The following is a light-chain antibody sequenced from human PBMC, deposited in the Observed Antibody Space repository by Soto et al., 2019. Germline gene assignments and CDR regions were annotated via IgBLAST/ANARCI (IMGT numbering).Light chain of an antibody. V-gene: IGKV4-1*01. CDR3: QQYYTTPIT. J-gene: IGKJ5*01. CDR2: WAS. CDR1: QSLLYSSNNKNS. Sequence: DIVMTQSPDSLAGSLGERATINCKSSQSLLYSSNNKNSLAWYQQKPGQAPKLLIYWASTRESGVPDRFSGSGSGTDFTLTISSLQAEDVAVYYCQQYYTTPITFGQGTRLEIK.